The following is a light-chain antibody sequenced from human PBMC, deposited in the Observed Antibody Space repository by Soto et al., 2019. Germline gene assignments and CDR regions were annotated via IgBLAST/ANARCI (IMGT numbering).Light chain of an antibody. Sequence: DIQMTQTPSTLPASIGDSISLTCRASQSISSWLAWYQQKPGKAPKLLIYKATTLESGVPSRFSGSGSGTEFTLTISSLQPDDFATYYCQQYNSYSWTFGQGTKVDIK. CDR3: QQYNSYSWT. V-gene: IGKV1-5*03. J-gene: IGKJ1*01. CDR1: QSISSW. CDR2: KAT.